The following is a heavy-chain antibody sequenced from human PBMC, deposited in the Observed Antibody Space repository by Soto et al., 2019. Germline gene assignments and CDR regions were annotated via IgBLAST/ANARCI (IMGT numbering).Heavy chain of an antibody. CDR3: ASSRSGYYVIDY. J-gene: IGHJ4*02. D-gene: IGHD3-22*01. V-gene: IGHV3-13*01. CDR2: IGTAGDT. CDR1: GFTFSSYD. Sequence: GWSLRLSCAASGFTFSSYDMHWVRQATGKGLEWVSAIGTAGDTYYPGSVKGRFTISRENAKNSLYLQMNSLRAGDTAVYYCASSRSGYYVIDYWGQGTLVTVSS.